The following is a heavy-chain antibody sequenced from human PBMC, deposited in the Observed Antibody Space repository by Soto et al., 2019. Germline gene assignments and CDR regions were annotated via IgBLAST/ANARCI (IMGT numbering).Heavy chain of an antibody. Sequence: ASVKVSCKASGYTFTSYGISWVRQAPGQGLEWMGWISAYNGNTNYARKLQGRVTMTTDTSTSTAYMELRSLRSDDTAVYYCARSPRPMPDYYDILAGQGNYYYYYYMDVWGKGTTVTVSS. D-gene: IGHD3-9*01. CDR3: ARSPRPMPDYYDILAGQGNYYYYYYMDV. CDR2: ISAYNGNT. V-gene: IGHV1-18*01. CDR1: GYTFTSYG. J-gene: IGHJ6*03.